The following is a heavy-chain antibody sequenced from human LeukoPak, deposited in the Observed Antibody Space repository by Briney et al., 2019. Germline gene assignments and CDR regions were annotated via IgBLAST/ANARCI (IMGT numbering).Heavy chain of an antibody. CDR2: IYHTGST. J-gene: IGHJ4*02. Sequence: SETLSLTCAVSGDSIDSRNWWSWIRQPPGKGLEWIGSIYHTGSTYYNPSLKSRVTISVDTSKTQFSLKLSSVTAADTAVYYCASLAVAGLSEGYWGQGTLVIVSS. D-gene: IGHD6-19*01. V-gene: IGHV4-38-2*01. CDR3: ASLAVAGLSEGY. CDR1: GDSIDSRNW.